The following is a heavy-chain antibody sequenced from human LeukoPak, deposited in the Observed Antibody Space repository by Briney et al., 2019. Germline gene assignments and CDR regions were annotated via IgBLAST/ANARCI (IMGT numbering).Heavy chain of an antibody. V-gene: IGHV3-7*05. D-gene: IGHD5-24*01. Sequence: PGGSLRLSCVVSGFTFRTYWMSWVRQAPGRGLEWVANINQDGSAEYYVDSVKGRFTISRDNAKNSLYLQMNSLRAEDTAVYYCARDRYGDGFAHFDYWGQGALVTVSS. CDR1: GFTFRTYW. J-gene: IGHJ4*02. CDR3: ARDRYGDGFAHFDY. CDR2: INQDGSAE.